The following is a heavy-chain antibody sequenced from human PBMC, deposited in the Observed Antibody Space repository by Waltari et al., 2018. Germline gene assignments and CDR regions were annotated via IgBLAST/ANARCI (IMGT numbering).Heavy chain of an antibody. J-gene: IGHJ4*02. V-gene: IGHV3-7*01. CDR1: GFTFKNYC. D-gene: IGHD1-1*01. CDR3: ARDVPNGYFDY. Sequence: EVHLVQSGGGLIQPGGSLRLSCGVSGFTFKNYCMTWVRQAPGKGLEWVANINQDGRDKNYVDSVEGRFTISRDNAQNSVYLQMNSLRAEDTAVYYCARDVPNGYFDYWGSGTLVTVSS. CDR2: INQDGRDK.